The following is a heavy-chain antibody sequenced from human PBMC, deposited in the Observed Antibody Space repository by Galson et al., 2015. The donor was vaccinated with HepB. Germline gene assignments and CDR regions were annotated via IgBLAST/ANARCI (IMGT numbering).Heavy chain of an antibody. CDR3: ARGTYYYDSSGYPIDY. CDR1: GYTFTSYY. Sequence: SVKVSCKASGYTFTSYYMHRVRQAPGQGLEWMGIINPSGGSTSYAQKFQGRVTMTRDTSTSTVYMELSSLRSEDTAVYYCARGTYYYDSSGYPIDYWGQGTLVTVSS. CDR2: INPSGGST. D-gene: IGHD3-22*01. V-gene: IGHV1-46*01. J-gene: IGHJ4*02.